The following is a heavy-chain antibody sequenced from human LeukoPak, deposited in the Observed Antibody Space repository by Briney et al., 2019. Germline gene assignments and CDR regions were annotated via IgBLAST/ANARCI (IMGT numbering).Heavy chain of an antibody. J-gene: IGHJ3*02. Sequence: GRSLRLSCAASAFTFSSYWMTWVRQAPGKGLEWVANIKHDGSDKNYVDSVKGRFTISRDNAKNSLYLQMNSLRAGDTAVYYCARTMVRGLYAFDIWGQGTMVTVSS. D-gene: IGHD3-10*01. CDR2: IKHDGSDK. CDR3: ARTMVRGLYAFDI. V-gene: IGHV3-7*01. CDR1: AFTFSSYW.